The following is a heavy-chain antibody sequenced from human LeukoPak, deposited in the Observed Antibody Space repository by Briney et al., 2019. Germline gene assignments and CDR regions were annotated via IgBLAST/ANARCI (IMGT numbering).Heavy chain of an antibody. CDR2: ISATGGAA. D-gene: IGHD3-22*01. Sequence: GGSLRLSCAASGFTFSTYAMGWVRQAPGKGLEWVPFISATGGAADYADSVKGRFVISRDNSKNMLYLHMSSLRAEDTATYYCAKFKGSSPYYSPPDYWGQGTLVTVSS. CDR3: AKFKGSSPYYSPPDY. CDR1: GFTFSTYA. J-gene: IGHJ4*02. V-gene: IGHV3-23*01.